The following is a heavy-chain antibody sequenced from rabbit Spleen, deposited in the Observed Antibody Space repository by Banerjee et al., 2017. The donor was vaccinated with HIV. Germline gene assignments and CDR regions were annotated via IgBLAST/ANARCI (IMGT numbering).Heavy chain of an antibody. CDR3: GRSSYSGYAGYGYGFSL. CDR2: IYTGGSGGI. D-gene: IGHD7-1*01. J-gene: IGHJ4*01. Sequence: QSLEESGGDLAKPEGSLTLTCTASGFDLNNYYYMYWVRQAPGKGLEWIGCIYTGGSGGIYYATWAKGRFTISKTSSTTVTLQMTSLTAADTATYFCGRSSYSGYAGYGYGFSLWGPGTLVTV. V-gene: IGHV1S40*01. CDR1: GFDLNNYYY.